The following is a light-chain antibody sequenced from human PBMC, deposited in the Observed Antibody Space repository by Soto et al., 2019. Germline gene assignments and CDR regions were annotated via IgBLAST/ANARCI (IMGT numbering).Light chain of an antibody. V-gene: IGLV7-46*01. CDR2: DTN. CDR3: LLSYDSVRV. CDR1: TGTVTRDHF. J-gene: IGLJ2*01. Sequence: QAVVTQEPSLTVSPGGTVPLTCDSSTGTVTRDHFPYWFQQKPGQAPRTLIYDTNIKHFWTPARFSGSLLGGKAALTLSGAQPDDEADYYCLLSYDSVRVFGGGTKLTVL.